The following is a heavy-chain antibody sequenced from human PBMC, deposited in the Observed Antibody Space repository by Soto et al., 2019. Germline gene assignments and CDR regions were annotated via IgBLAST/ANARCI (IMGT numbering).Heavy chain of an antibody. Sequence: ASVKVSCKASGYTFTGYYMHWVRQAPGQGLEWMGWINPNSGGTNYAQKFQGWVTMTRDTSISTAYMELSRLRSDDTAVYYCARGEPARQPAEWGGYYYMDVWGKGTTVTVSS. CDR2: INPNSGGT. J-gene: IGHJ6*03. D-gene: IGHD2-2*01. CDR1: GYTFTGYY. CDR3: ARGEPARQPAEWGGYYYMDV. V-gene: IGHV1-2*04.